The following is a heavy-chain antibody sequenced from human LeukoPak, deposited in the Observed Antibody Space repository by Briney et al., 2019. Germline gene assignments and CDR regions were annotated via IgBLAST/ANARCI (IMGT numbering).Heavy chain of an antibody. Sequence: GGSLRFSCAASGFTFSDYYMSWIRQAPGKGMEWVSYISSSGSTIYYVDSVKGRFTISRDNAKNSLYVQMNSLRAEDTAVYYSARDLYLADYWGQGTLVTVSS. CDR1: GFTFSDYY. J-gene: IGHJ4*02. CDR3: ARDLYLADY. CDR2: ISSSGSTI. V-gene: IGHV3-11*01.